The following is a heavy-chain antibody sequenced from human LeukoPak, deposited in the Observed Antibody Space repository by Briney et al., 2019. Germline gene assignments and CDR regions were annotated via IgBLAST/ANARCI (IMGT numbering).Heavy chain of an antibody. Sequence: ASVKVSCKASGYTFTGYYMHWVRQDPGQGLEWIGRINPNSGGTNYAQKFQGRVTMTRDTSISTAYMELSRLRSDDTAVYYCARDYEDYYYYGMDVWGQGTTVTVSS. CDR1: GYTFTGYY. CDR3: ARDYEDYYYYGMDV. CDR2: INPNSGGT. D-gene: IGHD5-12*01. V-gene: IGHV1-2*06. J-gene: IGHJ6*02.